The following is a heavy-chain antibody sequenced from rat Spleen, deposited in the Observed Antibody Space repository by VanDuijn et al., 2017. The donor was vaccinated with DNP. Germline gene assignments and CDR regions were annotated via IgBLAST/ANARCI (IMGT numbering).Heavy chain of an antibody. Sequence: QVQLQQSGAELAKPGSSVKISCKASGYTFTNSYIGWIKQTTGQGLEYLGYINTGSGGTNYNEKFRGKATLTVDTSSNTAFMQLSSLTPDDSAVYYCARRTGIVFDYWGQGVMVTVSS. CDR3: ARRTGIVFDY. V-gene: IGHV1-43*01. CDR2: INTGSGGT. J-gene: IGHJ2*01. CDR1: GYTFTNSY. D-gene: IGHD1-11*01.